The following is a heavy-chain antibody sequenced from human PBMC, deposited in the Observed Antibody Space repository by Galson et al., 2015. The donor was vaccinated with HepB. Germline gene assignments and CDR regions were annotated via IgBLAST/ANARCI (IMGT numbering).Heavy chain of an antibody. CDR2: ISITSDKT. Sequence: SLRLSCAASGFLFNGYYMSWIRQAPGRGLEWVSYISITSDKTNYADSVKGRFTISRDNTKKSLFLQMNSLRDEDTAVYYCARIRVAGTITFDNWGQGTLVSVSS. CDR1: GFLFNGYY. J-gene: IGHJ4*02. CDR3: ARIRVAGTITFDN. V-gene: IGHV3-11*06. D-gene: IGHD6-19*01.